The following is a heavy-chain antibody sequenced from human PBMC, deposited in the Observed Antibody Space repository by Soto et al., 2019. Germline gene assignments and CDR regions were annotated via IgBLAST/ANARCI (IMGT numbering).Heavy chain of an antibody. CDR1: GLTFSGSN. J-gene: IGHJ4*02. CDR3: TRWGGDPPTLDY. Sequence: EVQLVESGGGLVQPGGSLKLSCATSGLTFSGSNMHWVRQASGKGLGWGGRIKSKADSYATAYAASVKGRFIVSRDDSQNTAYLQMNSLKTEDTAVYYCTRWGGDPPTLDYWGQGTLVTVSS. V-gene: IGHV3-73*02. D-gene: IGHD4-17*01. CDR2: IKSKADSYAT.